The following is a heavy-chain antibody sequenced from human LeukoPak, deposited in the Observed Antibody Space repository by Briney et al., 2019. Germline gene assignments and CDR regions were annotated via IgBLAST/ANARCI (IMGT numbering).Heavy chain of an antibody. D-gene: IGHD3-9*01. V-gene: IGHV1-18*01. J-gene: IGHJ6*02. CDR3: ARDQERYFDWLLSPQRANYYYYGMDV. CDR1: GYTFTSYG. Sequence: ASVKVSCKASGYTFTSYGISWVRQAPGQGLEWMGWISAYNGNTNYAQKLQGRVTMTTDTSTSTAYMELRSLRSDDTAVYYCARDQERYFDWLLSPQRANYYYYGMDVWGQGTTVTVSS. CDR2: ISAYNGNT.